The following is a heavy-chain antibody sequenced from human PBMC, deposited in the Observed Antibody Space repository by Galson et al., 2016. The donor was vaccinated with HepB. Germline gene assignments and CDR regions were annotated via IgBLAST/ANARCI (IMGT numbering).Heavy chain of an antibody. J-gene: IGHJ1*01. D-gene: IGHD2-2*02. V-gene: IGHV4-59*01. CDR3: AHSGAAIGLI. Sequence: TLSLTCTVSGGSISSYYWSWIRQPPGKGPEWIGYIHYSGRTSYNPSLRSPVTISIDTSKKQFSLRLSSVTAADTAVYYCAHSGAAIGLIWGQGTLVTVSS. CDR2: IHYSGRT. CDR1: GGSISSYY.